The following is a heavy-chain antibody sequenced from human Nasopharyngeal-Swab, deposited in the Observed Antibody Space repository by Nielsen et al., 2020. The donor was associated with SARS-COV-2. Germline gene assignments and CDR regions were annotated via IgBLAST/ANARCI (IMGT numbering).Heavy chain of an antibody. J-gene: IGHJ3*02. CDR3: ARPGVWCGELKNDAFDI. Sequence: WIRQPPGKGLEWIGSIYHSGSTYYNPSLKSRVTISVDTSKNQFSLKLSSVTAADTAVYYCARPGVWCGELKNDAFDIWGQGTMVTVSS. CDR2: IYHSGST. V-gene: IGHV4-38-2*01. D-gene: IGHD3-10*01.